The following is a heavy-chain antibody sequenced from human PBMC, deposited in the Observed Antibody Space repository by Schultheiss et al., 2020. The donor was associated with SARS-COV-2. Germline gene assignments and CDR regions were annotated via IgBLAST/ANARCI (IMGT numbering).Heavy chain of an antibody. Sequence: SETLSLTCTVSGASINNYYWTWIRQSPGKGLEWIGYIYSSGSTNYNPSLKSRVTISVDTSKNQFSLRLSSVTAADTAVYYCARESEGTNWYFDLWGRGTLVTVSS. J-gene: IGHJ2*01. CDR1: GASINNYY. CDR3: ARESEGTNWYFDL. V-gene: IGHV4-59*01. CDR2: IYSSGST. D-gene: IGHD1-7*01.